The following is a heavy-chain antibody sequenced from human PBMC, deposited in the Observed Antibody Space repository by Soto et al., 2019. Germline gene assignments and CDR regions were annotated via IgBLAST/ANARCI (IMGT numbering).Heavy chain of an antibody. Sequence: QLQLQESGSGLVRPSQTLSLTCAVSGGSISSGGFSWSWIRQPPGKGLESIGYIYHSGSTYYNPSLTSRVTISVARSKTQFSLKLSSVTAADTAVYYCAGGIAARPLGYWGQGTLVTVSS. V-gene: IGHV4-30-2*01. D-gene: IGHD6-6*01. J-gene: IGHJ4*02. CDR2: IYHSGST. CDR3: AGGIAARPLGY. CDR1: GGSISSGGFS.